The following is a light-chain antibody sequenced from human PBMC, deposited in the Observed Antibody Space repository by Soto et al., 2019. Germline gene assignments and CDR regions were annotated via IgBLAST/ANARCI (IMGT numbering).Light chain of an antibody. CDR2: GAS. Sequence: DLQMTQSPSSLSASVGDRDTITCRASQGIRIDLGWFQQRPGKAPKRLIYGASSLQSGVPSRFSGSGSGTEFTLTISNLQPEDFATYHCLQHNSFPRTFGQGTKV. V-gene: IGKV1-17*02. CDR1: QGIRID. J-gene: IGKJ1*01. CDR3: LQHNSFPRT.